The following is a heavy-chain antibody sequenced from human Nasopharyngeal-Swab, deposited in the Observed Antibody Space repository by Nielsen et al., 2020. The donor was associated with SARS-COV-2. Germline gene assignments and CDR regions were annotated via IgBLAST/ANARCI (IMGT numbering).Heavy chain of an antibody. CDR1: GFTFSTYW. Sequence: GGSLRPSCGASGFTFSTYWMSWVRQTPGKGLEWVANIKKDGSEKYYVDSVKGRFTISRDNAKNSLYLQMNSLRVEDTAVYYCARDPYSSSWFDYWGQGTLVTVSS. D-gene: IGHD6-13*01. V-gene: IGHV3-7*03. CDR2: IKKDGSEK. J-gene: IGHJ4*02. CDR3: ARDPYSSSWFDY.